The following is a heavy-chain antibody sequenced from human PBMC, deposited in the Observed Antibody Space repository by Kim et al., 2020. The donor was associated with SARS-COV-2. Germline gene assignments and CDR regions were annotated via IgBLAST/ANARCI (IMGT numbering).Heavy chain of an antibody. J-gene: IGHJ4*02. CDR2: ISGSGSSK. CDR3: AKVPHSSGHFDY. CDR1: GFTFSSYA. Sequence: GGSLRLSCAASGFTFSSYAMSWVRQAPGKGLEWVSAISGSGSSKYYADSVNGRLTISRDNTKNTLYLQMNSLRAEDTAVYYCAKVPHSSGHFDYWGQGTL. V-gene: IGHV3-23*01. D-gene: IGHD6-19*01.